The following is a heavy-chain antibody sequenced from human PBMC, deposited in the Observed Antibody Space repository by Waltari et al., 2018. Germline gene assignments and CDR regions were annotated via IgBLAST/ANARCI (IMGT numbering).Heavy chain of an antibody. Sequence: QVQLQQWGAGLLKPSETLSLTCGESGASFGGFYWSWIRQAPGKGLEWSGDITHPGASNIKPAVKSRLTMSVDTSKRHFSLELASVTPADTAVYYCGRAPATSWFGYSVYWGQGTVVTGSS. D-gene: IGHD2-2*01. CDR2: ITHPGAS. CDR3: GRAPATSWFGYSVY. V-gene: IGHV4-34*01. CDR1: GASFGGFY. J-gene: IGHJ4*02.